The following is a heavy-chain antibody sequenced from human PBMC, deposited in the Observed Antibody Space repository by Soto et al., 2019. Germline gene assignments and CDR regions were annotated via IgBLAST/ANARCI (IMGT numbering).Heavy chain of an antibody. D-gene: IGHD6-13*01. CDR3: ASPYSSSWNWYFDL. CDR2: IIPILGIA. V-gene: IGHV1-69*10. CDR1: GGTFSSYA. J-gene: IGHJ2*01. Sequence: ASVKVSCKASGGTFSSYAISWVRQAPGQGLEWMGGIIPILGIANYAQKFQGRVTITADKSTSTAYMELSSLRSEDTAVYYCASPYSSSWNWYFDLWGRGTLVTVSS.